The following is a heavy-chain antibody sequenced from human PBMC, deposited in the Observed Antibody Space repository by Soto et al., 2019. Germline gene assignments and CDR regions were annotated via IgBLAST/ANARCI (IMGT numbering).Heavy chain of an antibody. V-gene: IGHV4-34*01. D-gene: IGHD6-19*01. Sequence: QVQLQQWGAGLLKPSETLSLTCAVYGGSFSGYYWSWIRQPPGKGLEWIGEINHSGSTNYNPSLKSRVTISVDTSKNQFSLKLSSVTAADTAVYYCARDSKIGQWLVSDYWGQGTLVTVSS. J-gene: IGHJ4*02. CDR2: INHSGST. CDR3: ARDSKIGQWLVSDY. CDR1: GGSFSGYY.